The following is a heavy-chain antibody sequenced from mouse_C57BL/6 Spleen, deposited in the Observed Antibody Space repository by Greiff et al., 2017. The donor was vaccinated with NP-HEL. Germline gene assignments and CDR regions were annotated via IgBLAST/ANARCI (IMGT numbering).Heavy chain of an antibody. CDR2: ISSGSSTI. J-gene: IGHJ4*01. CDR1: GFTFSDYG. Sequence: EVKVVESGGGLVKPGGSLKLSCAASGFTFSDYGMHWVRQAPEKGLEWVAYISSGSSTIYYADTVKGRFTISRDNAKNTLFLQMTSLRSEDTAMYYCAREPTWPYARDYWGQGTSVTVSS. V-gene: IGHV5-17*01. CDR3: AREPTWPYARDY.